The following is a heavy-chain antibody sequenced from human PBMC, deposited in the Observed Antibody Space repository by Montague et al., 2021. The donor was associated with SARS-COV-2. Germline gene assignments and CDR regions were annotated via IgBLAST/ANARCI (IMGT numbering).Heavy chain of an antibody. CDR3: ARDAGGNFPTSFDY. CDR2: IYSGGST. Sequence: SLRLSCAASGFTVSSNYMSWVRRAPGKGLEWVSVIYSGGSTYYAYSVKGRFTISRDNSKNTLYLQMNSLRAEDTAVYYCARDAGGNFPTSFDYWGQGTLVTVSS. J-gene: IGHJ4*02. V-gene: IGHV3-53*01. D-gene: IGHD4-23*01. CDR1: GFTVSSNY.